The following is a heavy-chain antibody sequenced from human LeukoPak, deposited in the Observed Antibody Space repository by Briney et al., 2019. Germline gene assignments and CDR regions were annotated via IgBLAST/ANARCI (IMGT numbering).Heavy chain of an antibody. Sequence: GGSLRLSCAASGFTFSSYWMSWVRQAPGKGLEWVANIKQDGSEKYYVDSVKGRFTISRDNAKNSLYLQMNSLRAEDTAVYYCAKDSGSGSGYYDGMDVWGQGTTVTVSS. CDR2: IKQDGSEK. CDR1: GFTFSSYW. V-gene: IGHV3-7*01. D-gene: IGHD3-22*01. CDR3: AKDSGSGSGYYDGMDV. J-gene: IGHJ6*02.